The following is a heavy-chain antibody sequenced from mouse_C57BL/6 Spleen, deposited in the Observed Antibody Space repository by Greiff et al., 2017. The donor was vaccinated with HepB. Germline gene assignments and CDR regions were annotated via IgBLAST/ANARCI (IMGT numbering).Heavy chain of an antibody. CDR3: ARPSLYDY. CDR2: IYPRSGNT. D-gene: IGHD2-3*01. CDR1: GYTFTSYG. J-gene: IGHJ3*01. Sequence: VKLQESGAELARPGASVKLSCKASGYTFTSYGISWVKQRTGQGLEWIGEIYPRSGNTYYNEKFKGKATLTADKSSSTAYMELRSLTSEDSAVYFCARPSLYDYWGQGTLVTVSA. V-gene: IGHV1-81*01.